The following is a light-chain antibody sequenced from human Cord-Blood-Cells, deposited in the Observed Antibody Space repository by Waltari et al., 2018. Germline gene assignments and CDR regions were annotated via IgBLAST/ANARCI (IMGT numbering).Light chain of an antibody. CDR1: QSVSSY. CDR3: QQRSNWPIT. J-gene: IGKJ5*01. Sequence: EIVLTQSPATLSLSPGERATLSCRASQSVSSYLAWYQQKPGQAPRLLIYDASNRATAIPARFSGSGSGTDFTITISSLEPEDFAVYYCQQRSNWPITFGQGTRLEIK. V-gene: IGKV3-11*01. CDR2: DAS.